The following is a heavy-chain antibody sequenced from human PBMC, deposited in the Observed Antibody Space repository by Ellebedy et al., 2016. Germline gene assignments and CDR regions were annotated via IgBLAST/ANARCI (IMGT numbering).Heavy chain of an antibody. V-gene: IGHV5-51*01. D-gene: IGHD3-3*01. CDR2: IHPRDSNT. CDR1: GYSFTTYW. J-gene: IGHJ5*02. Sequence: GESLKISCMGSGYSFTTYWIGWVRQMPGKGLEWMGVIHPRDSNTIYSPSFQGQVTISADKSISTAYLQWSSLKASDTGMYYCTRRESNYDFWSGYSYWFDPWGQGTLVTVSS. CDR3: TRRESNYDFWSGYSYWFDP.